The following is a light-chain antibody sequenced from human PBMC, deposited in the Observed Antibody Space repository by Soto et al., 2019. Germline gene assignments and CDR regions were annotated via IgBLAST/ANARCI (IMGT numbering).Light chain of an antibody. CDR3: MQATPSLWT. CDR2: KIS. J-gene: IGKJ1*01. Sequence: EIVMNQTPLCSPVTLGQPASISCRSSQSLLHSDGNTYLSWRQQRPGQPPRRLIYKISERFSGVPDRSSGSGARTDFTLTTSRVEAEDVGVYSCMQATPSLWTFGQGTKVEIK. V-gene: IGKV2-24*01. CDR1: QSLLHSDGNTY.